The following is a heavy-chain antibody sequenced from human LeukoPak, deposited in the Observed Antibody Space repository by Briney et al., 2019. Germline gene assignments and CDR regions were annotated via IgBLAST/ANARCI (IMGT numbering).Heavy chain of an antibody. Sequence: AGSLRLSCAAYAFTFSSYGMHWDRPAPGKGLEWVAVISYDGSNKYYADSVKGRFTISRDNSKNTLYLQIHSLRATDTALYYCAKALVGEQAGVFDCWGQGTQVTVSS. J-gene: IGHJ5*01. CDR3: AKALVGEQAGVFDC. V-gene: IGHV3-30*18. CDR2: ISYDGSNK. D-gene: IGHD3-10*01. CDR1: AFTFSSYG.